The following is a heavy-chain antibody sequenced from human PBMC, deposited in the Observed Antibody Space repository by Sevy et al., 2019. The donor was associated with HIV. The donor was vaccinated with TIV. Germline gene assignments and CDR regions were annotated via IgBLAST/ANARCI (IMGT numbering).Heavy chain of an antibody. CDR2: ISYDGNKI. D-gene: IGHD2-15*01. V-gene: IGHV3-30*18. Sequence: GGSLRLSCAASGFTFSNFGMHWVRQAPGKGLEWLADISYDGNKIYYVDSVKCRFTVSRDNSKNTLYLQMNSMRAEDTAGDVCTKDGEFGSGGSCYLGWIDYWGQGTLVTVSS. J-gene: IGHJ4*02. CDR3: TKDGEFGSGGSCYLGWIDY. CDR1: GFTFSNFG.